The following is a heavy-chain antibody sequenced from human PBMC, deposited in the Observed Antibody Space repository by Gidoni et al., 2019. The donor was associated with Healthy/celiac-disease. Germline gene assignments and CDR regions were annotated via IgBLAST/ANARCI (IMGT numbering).Heavy chain of an antibody. D-gene: IGHD4-17*01. CDR1: GYTFTSYY. CDR3: ARTLWSTVASDAFDI. Sequence: QVQLVQSGAEVKQPGASVKVSCKASGYTFTSYYMHWVRQATVQGLEWMGIINPSGGSTSYAQKCQGRVTMTRDTSTSTVYMELSSLRSEDTAVYYCARTLWSTVASDAFDIWGQGTMVTVSS. V-gene: IGHV1-46*01. J-gene: IGHJ3*02. CDR2: INPSGGST.